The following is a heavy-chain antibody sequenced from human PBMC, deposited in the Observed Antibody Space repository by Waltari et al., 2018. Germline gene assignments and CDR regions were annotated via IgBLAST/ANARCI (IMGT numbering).Heavy chain of an antibody. CDR2: IYPGDSST. CDR3: ARQNIHSYGYGYFDY. CDR1: GYSFASYW. J-gene: IGHJ4*02. Sequence: EVQLVQSGAEVKKPGESLKISCQGSGYSFASYWNGWVRQMPGKGLEWMGVIYPGDSSTKYSPSFQGQVTISVDTSISTAYLQWSSLKASDTAMYFCARQNIHSYGYGYFDYWGQGTLVTVSS. D-gene: IGHD5-18*01. V-gene: IGHV5-51*01.